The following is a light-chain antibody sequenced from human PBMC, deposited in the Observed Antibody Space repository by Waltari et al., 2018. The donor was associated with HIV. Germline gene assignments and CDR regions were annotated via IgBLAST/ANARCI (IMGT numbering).Light chain of an antibody. V-gene: IGLV4-69*01. CDR3: QTWDTGPV. Sequence: QLVLTQSPSASAFLGASVKITCTLNGGLSSYAIAWHQHQPEKGPRYLMKLKRDGSHNREDDIPDRFSASNSGADHHLTISSLQSEDEGYYYCQTWDTGPVFGGGTKLTGL. CDR1: GGLSSYA. J-gene: IGLJ3*02. CDR2: LKRDGSH.